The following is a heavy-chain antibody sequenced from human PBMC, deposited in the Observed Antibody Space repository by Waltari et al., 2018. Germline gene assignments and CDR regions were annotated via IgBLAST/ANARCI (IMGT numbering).Heavy chain of an antibody. CDR2: IDHNGNI. Sequence: QVQLQQWGAGLLQPSETLSLTCAVYGGSFRGYYWGWVRQPPGKGLEWIGEIDHNGNIDGNRSVGRRGSMVVDRSKSQRSVRRGSGTAADTAVYYCVRLEDCTGPGGNCYSGDSFAMDVWGQGTTVTVSS. CDR3: VRLEDCTGPGGNCYSGDSFAMDV. J-gene: IGHJ6*02. CDR1: GGSFRGYY. D-gene: IGHD2-8*02. V-gene: IGHV4-34*02.